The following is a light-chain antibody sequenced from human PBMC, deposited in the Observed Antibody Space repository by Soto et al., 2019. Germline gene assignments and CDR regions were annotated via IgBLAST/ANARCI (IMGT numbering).Light chain of an antibody. Sequence: DIQMTQSPSSLSASVGDRVTITCRASQSINTYLNWYQQKPGKAPNLLIYAASSLESGVPSRFSGSRSGTDFTLTISSLQPEDFATYYCLLDFSYFWAFGQGTKVDIK. CDR3: LLDFSYFWA. V-gene: IGKV1-39*02. J-gene: IGKJ1*01. CDR1: QSINTY. CDR2: AAS.